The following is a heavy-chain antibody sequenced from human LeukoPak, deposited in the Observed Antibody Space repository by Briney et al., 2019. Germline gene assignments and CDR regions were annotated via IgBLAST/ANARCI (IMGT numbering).Heavy chain of an antibody. Sequence: GGSLRLSCAASGFTFSNAWMNWVRQAPGKGLEWVGRIKSKTDGGTTDCAAPVKGRFTISRDDLKNTLYLQLNSLKTEDTAVYYCATPLTVTSESFDYWGQGTLVTVSS. V-gene: IGHV3-15*07. CDR2: IKSKTDGGTT. CDR1: GFTFSNAW. J-gene: IGHJ4*02. D-gene: IGHD4-17*01. CDR3: ATPLTVTSESFDY.